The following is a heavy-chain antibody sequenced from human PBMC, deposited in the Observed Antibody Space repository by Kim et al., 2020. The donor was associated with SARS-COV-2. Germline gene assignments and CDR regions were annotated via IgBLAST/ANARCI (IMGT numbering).Heavy chain of an antibody. V-gene: IGHV1-69*13. CDR3: ARYGDSSGYYHGSPYYYYGMDV. CDR1: GGTFSSYA. Sequence: SVKVSCKASGGTFSSYAISWVRQAPGQGLEWMGGIIPIFGTANYAQKFQGRVTITADESTSTAYMELSSLRSEDTAVYYCARYGDSSGYYHGSPYYYYGMDVWGQGTTVTVSS. J-gene: IGHJ6*02. CDR2: IIPIFGTA. D-gene: IGHD3-22*01.